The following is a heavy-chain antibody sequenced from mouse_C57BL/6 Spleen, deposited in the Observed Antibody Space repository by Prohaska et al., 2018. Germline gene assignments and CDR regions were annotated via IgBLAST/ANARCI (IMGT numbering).Heavy chain of an antibody. V-gene: IGHV1-80*01. D-gene: IGHD2-4*01. CDR3: ARSHYDYGAWYFDV. CDR2: IYPGDGDT. Sequence: QVQLQQSGAELVKPGASVKISCKASGYAFSSYWMNWVKQRPGKGIEWIGQIYPGDGDTNYNGKFKGKATLTADKSSSTAYMQLSSLTSEDSAVYVCARSHYDYGAWYFDVWGTGTTVTVSS. J-gene: IGHJ1*03. CDR1: GYAFSSYW.